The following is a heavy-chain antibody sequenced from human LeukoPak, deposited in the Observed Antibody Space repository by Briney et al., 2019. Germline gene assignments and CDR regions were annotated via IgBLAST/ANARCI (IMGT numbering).Heavy chain of an antibody. Sequence: PGGSLRLSCAASGFTFSTYWMHWVRQAPGKGLVWVSRINSDGNNTNYADSVKGRFTISRDNAKNTLYLQMNSLRAEDTAVYYCARDPLSPGGSGYWGQGTLVTVSS. CDR2: INSDGNNT. J-gene: IGHJ4*02. V-gene: IGHV3-74*01. D-gene: IGHD6-19*01. CDR3: ARDPLSPGGSGY. CDR1: GFTFSTYW.